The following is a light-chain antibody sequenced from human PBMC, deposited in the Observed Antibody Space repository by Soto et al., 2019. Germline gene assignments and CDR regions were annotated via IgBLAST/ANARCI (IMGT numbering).Light chain of an antibody. CDR2: DAS. J-gene: IGKJ4*01. CDR3: QQRSNWPLT. CDR1: QSVSSY. V-gene: IGKV3-11*01. Sequence: EIVLTQSPATLSLSPGERATLSCRASQSVSSYLACYQQKPGQAPRLLIYDASNRATGIPARFSGSGSGTDFTLTISSLEPEDFAVYYCQQRSNWPLTLGGGTKVDIK.